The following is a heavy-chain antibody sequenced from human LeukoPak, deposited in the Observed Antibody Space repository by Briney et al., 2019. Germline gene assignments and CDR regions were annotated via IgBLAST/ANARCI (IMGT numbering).Heavy chain of an antibody. J-gene: IGHJ4*02. D-gene: IGHD7-27*01. Sequence: LRASAKVSRKVSGYTLTELSMHWVRQAPGKGLEWMGGFDPEDGETIYAQKFQGRVTMTEDTSTDTAYMELSSLRSEDTALYYCTTVTVNSGYWGQGTLVTVSS. V-gene: IGHV1-24*01. CDR3: TTVTVNSGY. CDR1: GYTLTELS. CDR2: FDPEDGET.